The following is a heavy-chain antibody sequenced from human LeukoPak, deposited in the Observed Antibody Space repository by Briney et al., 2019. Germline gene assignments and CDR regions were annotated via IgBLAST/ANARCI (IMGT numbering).Heavy chain of an antibody. Sequence: SETLSLTCAVYGGSFSGYYWSWIRQPPGKGLEWIGEINHSGSTNYNPSLKSRVTISVDTSKNLFSLKLSSVTAADTAVYYCARGLRHYYYYGMDVWGQGTTVTVSS. J-gene: IGHJ6*02. CDR1: GGSFSGYY. CDR3: ARGLRHYYYYGMDV. V-gene: IGHV4-34*01. CDR2: INHSGST.